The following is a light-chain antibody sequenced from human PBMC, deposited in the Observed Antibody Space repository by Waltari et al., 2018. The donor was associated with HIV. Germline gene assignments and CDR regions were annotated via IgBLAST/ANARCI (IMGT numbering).Light chain of an antibody. J-gene: IGLJ3*02. CDR1: SSDVGGYNY. Sequence: QSALTQPPSASGSPGQSVTISCTGTSSDVGGYNYVSWYQQHPGKAPKLMIYEVSKRPSGVPDPFSGSKSGNTAPLTVSGLQAEDEADYYCSSCAGSNNGVFGGGTKLTVL. CDR3: SSCAGSNNGV. V-gene: IGLV2-8*01. CDR2: EVS.